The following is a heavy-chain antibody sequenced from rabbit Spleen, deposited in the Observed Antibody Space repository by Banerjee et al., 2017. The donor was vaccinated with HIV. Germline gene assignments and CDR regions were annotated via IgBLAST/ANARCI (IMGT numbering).Heavy chain of an antibody. CDR1: GIDFSDYG. J-gene: IGHJ4*01. CDR2: IDPDYGST. Sequence: QELLVAAGGGLVTLGGSLKLSCKASGIDFSDYGISWVRQAPGKGLEWIGYIDPDYGSTDYATWVNGRFTISLDIAKNTVFLQMTSLTAANAAAYFCAAYVSYSGCPYYFNLWGPGTLVTVS. V-gene: IGHV1S47*01. CDR3: AAYVSYSGCPYYFNL. D-gene: IGHD1-1*01.